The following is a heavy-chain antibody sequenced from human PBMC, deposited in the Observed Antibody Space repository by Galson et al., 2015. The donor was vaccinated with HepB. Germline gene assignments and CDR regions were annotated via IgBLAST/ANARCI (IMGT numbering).Heavy chain of an antibody. J-gene: IGHJ4*02. Sequence: SLRLSCAASGFTFSSYAMHWVRQAPGKGLEWVAVISYDGSNKYYADSVEGRFTISRDNSKNTLYLQMNSLRAEDTAVYYCAREYYYDSSGGFDYWGQGTLVTVSS. CDR1: GFTFSSYA. CDR3: AREYYYDSSGGFDY. V-gene: IGHV3-30*04. CDR2: ISYDGSNK. D-gene: IGHD3-22*01.